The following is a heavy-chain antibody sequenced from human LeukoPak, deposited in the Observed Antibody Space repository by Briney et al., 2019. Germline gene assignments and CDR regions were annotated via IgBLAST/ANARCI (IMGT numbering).Heavy chain of an antibody. V-gene: IGHV1-69*01. Sequence: SVKVSCKASGGTFSSYAISWVRQAPGQGLEWMGGIIPIFGTANYAQKFQGRVTITADESTSTAYMELSSLRSDDTALYYCARASYCGSVCSPLGGFDLWGQGTMITVSS. J-gene: IGHJ3*01. CDR2: IIPIFGTA. D-gene: IGHD2-21*02. CDR3: ARASYCGSVCSPLGGFDL. CDR1: GGTFSSYA.